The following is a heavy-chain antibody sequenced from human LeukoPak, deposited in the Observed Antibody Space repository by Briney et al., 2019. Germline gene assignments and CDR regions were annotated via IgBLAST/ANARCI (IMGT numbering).Heavy chain of an antibody. CDR1: GFTFNSYA. J-gene: IGHJ4*02. CDR2: ISGSGGST. D-gene: IGHD3-10*01. CDR3: ASGIWFGELTYDY. Sequence: QAGGSLRLSCAASGFTFNSYAMSWVRQAPGKGLEWVSAISGSGGSTYYADSVKGRFTISRDNSKNTLYLQMNSLRAEDTAVYYCASGIWFGELTYDYWGQGTLVTVSS. V-gene: IGHV3-23*01.